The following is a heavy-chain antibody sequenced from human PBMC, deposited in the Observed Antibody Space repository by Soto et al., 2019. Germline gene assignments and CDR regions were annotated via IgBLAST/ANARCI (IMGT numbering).Heavy chain of an antibody. Sequence: PSETLSHTCAVYGESLSGYFWSWIRQAPGQGVEWIGEINHSGNTNYNPSLKSRVTMSVDTFKKQFSLKLSSVTAADTAVYYCARLGGNYDFWSGYHYYYAMDVWGQGTAVTVSS. CDR2: INHSGNT. CDR3: ARLGGNYDFWSGYHYYYAMDV. V-gene: IGHV4-34*01. J-gene: IGHJ6*01. D-gene: IGHD3-3*01. CDR1: GESLSGYF.